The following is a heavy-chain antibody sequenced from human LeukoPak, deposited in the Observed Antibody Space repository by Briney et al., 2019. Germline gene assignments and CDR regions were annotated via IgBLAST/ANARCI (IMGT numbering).Heavy chain of an antibody. Sequence: GASVKVSCKASGYGYTFTGYYIHWVRQAPGQGLERMGWINNNNGNTNYAQKLQGRVTMTTDTSTSTAYMELRGLRSDDTAVYYCCIGGQLWGQGTLVTVSS. D-gene: IGHD1-26*01. CDR1: GYGYTFTGYY. CDR2: INNNNGNT. CDR3: CIGGQL. J-gene: IGHJ4*02. V-gene: IGHV1-18*04.